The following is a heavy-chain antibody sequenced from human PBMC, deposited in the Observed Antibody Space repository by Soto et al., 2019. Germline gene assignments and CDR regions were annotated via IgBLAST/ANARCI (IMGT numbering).Heavy chain of an antibody. CDR1: GFTFSSYW. V-gene: IGHV3-74*01. CDR3: AHSGVAGPFDY. J-gene: IGHJ4*02. D-gene: IGHD6-19*01. Sequence: LRLSCAASGFTFSSYWMHWVRQAPGKGLVWVSRINSDGSSTSYADSVKGRFTISRDNAKNTLYLQMNSLRAEDTAVYYCAHSGVAGPFDYWGQGTLVTVSS. CDR2: INSDGSST.